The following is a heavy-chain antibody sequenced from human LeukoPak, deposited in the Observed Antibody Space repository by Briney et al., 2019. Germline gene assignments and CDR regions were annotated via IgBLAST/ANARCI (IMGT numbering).Heavy chain of an antibody. CDR3: AREGPSYGDQDAFDI. V-gene: IGHV3-33*01. J-gene: IGHJ3*02. CDR1: GFTFSSYG. D-gene: IGHD4-17*01. Sequence: GGSLRLSCAASGFTFSSYGMHWVRQAPGKGLEWVAVIWYDGSNKYYADSVKGRFTISRDNSKNTLYLQMNSLRAEDTAVYYCAREGPSYGDQDAFDIWGQGTMVTVSS. CDR2: IWYDGSNK.